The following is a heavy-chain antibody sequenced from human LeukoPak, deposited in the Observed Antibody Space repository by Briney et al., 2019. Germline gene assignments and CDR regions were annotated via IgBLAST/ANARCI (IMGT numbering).Heavy chain of an antibody. CDR2: MNPNSGNT. CDR1: GYTFTSYD. V-gene: IGHV1-8*01. J-gene: IGHJ4*02. Sequence: ASVKVSCKASGYTFTSYDINWVRQATGQGLEWMGWMNPNSGNTGYAQKFQGRVTMTRNTSISTAYMELSSLRSDDTAVYYCARGSDSSGAFFDYWGQGTLVTVSS. D-gene: IGHD3-22*01. CDR3: ARGSDSSGAFFDY.